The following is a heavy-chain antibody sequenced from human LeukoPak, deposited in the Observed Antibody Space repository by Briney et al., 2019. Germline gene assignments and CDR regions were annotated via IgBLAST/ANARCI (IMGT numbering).Heavy chain of an antibody. CDR3: AGVSLLTGGAFDI. CDR2: IYYSGST. J-gene: IGHJ3*02. CDR1: GGSFSSSSYY. V-gene: IGHV4-61*01. D-gene: IGHD2-15*01. Sequence: SETLSLTCVVYGGSFSSSSYYWGWIRQPPGKGLEWIGYIYYSGSTNYNPSLKSRVTISVDTSKNQFSLKLSSVTAADTAVYYCAGVSLLTGGAFDIWGQGTMVTVSS.